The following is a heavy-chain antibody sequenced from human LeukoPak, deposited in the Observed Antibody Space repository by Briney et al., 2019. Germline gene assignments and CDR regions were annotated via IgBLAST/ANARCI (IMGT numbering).Heavy chain of an antibody. J-gene: IGHJ4*02. CDR1: ELSFGDYA. CDR2: IRSKAYGGTT. D-gene: IGHD1-26*01. V-gene: IGHV3-49*04. Sequence: PGRSLRLSCTTSELSFGDYAMSWVRQAPGKGLEWVGFIRSKAYGGTTEYAASVKGRFTISRDDSKSIAYLQMNSLKTEDTAVYYCTRLYSESTSWALDYWGQGTLVTVSS. CDR3: TRLYSESTSWALDY.